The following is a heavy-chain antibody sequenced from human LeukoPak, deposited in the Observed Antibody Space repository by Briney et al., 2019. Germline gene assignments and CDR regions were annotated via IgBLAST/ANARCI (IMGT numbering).Heavy chain of an antibody. CDR1: GFTFSSYS. J-gene: IGHJ1*01. D-gene: IGHD4-17*01. CDR3: ARFEYGDYATLYFQH. Sequence: PGGSLRLSCAASGFTFSSYSMNWVRQAPGKGLEWVSYISSSSSTIYYADSVKGRFTISRDNAKNSLYLQMNSLRAEDTAVYYCARFEYGDYATLYFQHWGQGTLVTVSS. V-gene: IGHV3-48*01. CDR2: ISSSSSTI.